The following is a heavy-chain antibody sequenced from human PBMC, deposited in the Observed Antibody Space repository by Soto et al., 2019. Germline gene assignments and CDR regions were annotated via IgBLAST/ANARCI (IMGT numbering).Heavy chain of an antibody. CDR1: GFTFRSYT. Sequence: GGSLRLSCAASGFTFRSYTMDWVRQAPGKGLEWVSSISSSSSDIYYADSVKGRFTVSRDNAKNSLYLQMNSLRAEDTAVYYCTKWPANGQSNFEHWGQGNQVTVSS. V-gene: IGHV3-21*03. CDR3: TKWPANGQSNFEH. D-gene: IGHD5-12*01. CDR2: ISSSSSDI. J-gene: IGHJ4*02.